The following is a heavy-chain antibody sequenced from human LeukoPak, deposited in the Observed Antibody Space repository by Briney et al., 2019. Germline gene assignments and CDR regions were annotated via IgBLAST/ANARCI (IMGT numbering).Heavy chain of an antibody. CDR2: IYHSGST. D-gene: IGHD3-22*01. CDR1: GGSISSGGYY. Sequence: PSQTLSLTCTVSGGSISSGGYYWSWIRQPPGKGLEWIGYIYHSGSTYYNPSLKSRVTISVDTSKNQFSLKLSSVTAADTAVYYCARGPMIVGGNWFDPWGQGTLVTVSS. V-gene: IGHV4-30-2*02. CDR3: ARGPMIVGGNWFDP. J-gene: IGHJ5*02.